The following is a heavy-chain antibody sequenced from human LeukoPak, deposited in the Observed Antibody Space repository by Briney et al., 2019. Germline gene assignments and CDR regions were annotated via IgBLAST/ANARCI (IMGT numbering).Heavy chain of an antibody. V-gene: IGHV4-34*01. Sequence: PSETLSLTCAVYGGSFSGYYWSWIRQPPGKGLEWIGEINHSGSTNYNPSLKSRVTISVDTSKNQFSLKLSSVTAADTAVYYCAGVPAARVGPLDVWGKGTTVTVSS. D-gene: IGHD2-2*01. CDR2: INHSGST. CDR3: AGVPAARVGPLDV. J-gene: IGHJ6*04. CDR1: GGSFSGYY.